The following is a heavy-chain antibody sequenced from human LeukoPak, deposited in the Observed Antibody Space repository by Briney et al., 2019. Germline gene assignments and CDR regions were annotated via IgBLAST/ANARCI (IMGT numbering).Heavy chain of an antibody. Sequence: GESLKISCKASGYTFNNYWIGWVCQMPGRGLEWMGMLYPDGSATTYHPSFEGRVTISADKSVTTAYLEWDSLKASDTALYYCVRQGLQSGTYPAYWGPGTLVTVSS. CDR3: VRQGLQSGTYPAY. D-gene: IGHD1-26*01. J-gene: IGHJ4*02. V-gene: IGHV5-51*01. CDR2: LYPDGSAT. CDR1: GYTFNNYW.